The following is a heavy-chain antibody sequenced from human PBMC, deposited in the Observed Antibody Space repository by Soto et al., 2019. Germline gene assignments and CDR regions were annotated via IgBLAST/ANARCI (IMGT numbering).Heavy chain of an antibody. D-gene: IGHD2-15*01. CDR2: INPSGGST. Sequence: QVQLVQSGAEVKKPGASVKVSCKASGYTFTSYYMHWVRQAPGQGLEWMGIINPSGGSTSYAQKFQGRVTMTRDTCTSTVYMELRSLRSEDTAVYYCARAVVAATSTNWFDPWGQGTLVTVSS. V-gene: IGHV1-46*03. J-gene: IGHJ5*02. CDR3: ARAVVAATSTNWFDP. CDR1: GYTFTSYY.